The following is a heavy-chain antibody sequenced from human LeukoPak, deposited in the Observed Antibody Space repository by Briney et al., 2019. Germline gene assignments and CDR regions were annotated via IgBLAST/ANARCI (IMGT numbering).Heavy chain of an antibody. CDR1: GGTFSSYA. Sequence: SVKVSCKASGGTFSSYAISWVRQAPGQGLEWMGRIIPIFGTANYVQKFQGRVTITTDESTSTAYMELSSLRSEDTAVYYCARGPNLGIQQAVAFDIWGQGTMVTVSS. V-gene: IGHV1-69*05. D-gene: IGHD5-18*01. CDR2: IIPIFGTA. J-gene: IGHJ3*02. CDR3: ARGPNLGIQQAVAFDI.